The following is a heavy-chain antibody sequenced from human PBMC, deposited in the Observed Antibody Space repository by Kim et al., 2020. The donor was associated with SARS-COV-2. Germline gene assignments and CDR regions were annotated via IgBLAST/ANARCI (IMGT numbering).Heavy chain of an antibody. CDR1: RFTFPVYG. CDR2: ISFDGTQQ. D-gene: IGHD3-10*01. CDR3: ATLHGAGFAFDL. Sequence: GGSLRLSCSGSRFTFPVYGWHWIRQAPGKGLEWIAFISFDGTQQDYADSVRGRFTISRDNSKSTLFLQMNSLRLDDRAVYYCATLHGAGFAFDLWGPGT. J-gene: IGHJ3*01. V-gene: IGHV3-30*03.